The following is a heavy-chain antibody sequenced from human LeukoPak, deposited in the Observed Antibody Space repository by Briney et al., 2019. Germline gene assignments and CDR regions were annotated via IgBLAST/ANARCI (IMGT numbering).Heavy chain of an antibody. CDR2: IKSKTDGGTT. Sequence: PGGSLRLSCAASGFTFSSYAMSWVRQAPGKGLEWVGRIKSKTDGGTTDYAAPVKGRFTISRDDSKNTLYLQMNSLKTEDTAVYYCTSHRDRTFYDYVWGSYPATSFDYWGQGTLVTVSS. V-gene: IGHV3-15*01. CDR1: GFTFSSYA. J-gene: IGHJ4*02. CDR3: TSHRDRTFYDYVWGSYPATSFDY. D-gene: IGHD3-16*02.